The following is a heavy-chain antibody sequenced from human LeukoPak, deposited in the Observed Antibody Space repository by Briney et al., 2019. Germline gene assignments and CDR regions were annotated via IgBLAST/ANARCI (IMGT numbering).Heavy chain of an antibody. D-gene: IGHD1-20*01. V-gene: IGHV4-4*07. CDR1: RGSISSYD. CDR2: IYTSGRT. J-gene: IGHJ3*02. CDR3: GSRYFSNQDGAFDI. Sequence: PSETLSLTCTVPRGSISSYDWNWIRQPAGTGREWIGRIYTSGRTNYNPALRSRVTMSVDTSENQFSLRLSSVTAEDTAVYYCGSRYFSNQDGAFDIWGQGTMVTVSS.